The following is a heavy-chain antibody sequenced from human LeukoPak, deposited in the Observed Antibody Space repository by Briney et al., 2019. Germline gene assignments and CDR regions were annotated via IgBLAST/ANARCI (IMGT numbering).Heavy chain of an antibody. CDR2: ISSGSDTI. Sequence: GGSLRLSCAASGFSFSSYSMNWVRQAPGKGLEWVSYISSGSDTIYFADSVKGRFAISRDNAKNSLSLQMNSLRDEDTAVYYCARYSFAAFDIWGQGTMVSVSS. D-gene: IGHD1-26*01. CDR1: GFSFSSYS. V-gene: IGHV3-48*02. J-gene: IGHJ3*02. CDR3: ARYSFAAFDI.